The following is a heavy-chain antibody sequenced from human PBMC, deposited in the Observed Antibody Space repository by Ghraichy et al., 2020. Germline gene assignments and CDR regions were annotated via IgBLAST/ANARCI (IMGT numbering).Heavy chain of an antibody. CDR1: GFTFSDYW. D-gene: IGHD6-6*01. CDR3: ARDWLVIPAGPHYYYYYGMDV. CDR2: IKEDGSEK. V-gene: IGHV3-7*01. J-gene: IGHJ6*02. Sequence: GGSLRLSCEASGFTFSDYWMSWVRQAPGKGLEWVANIKEDGSEKYYVDSVKGRFTISRDNAKNSLYLQMNSPRAEDTAVYYCARDWLVIPAGPHYYYYYGMDVWGQGTTVTVSS.